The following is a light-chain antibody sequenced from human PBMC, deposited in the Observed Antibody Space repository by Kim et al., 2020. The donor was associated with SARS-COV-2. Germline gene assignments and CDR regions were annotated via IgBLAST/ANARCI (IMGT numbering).Light chain of an antibody. CDR3: QQSHTSTWT. CDR1: QRTGTY. V-gene: IGKV1-39*01. Sequence: SASVGDIVTIIGRAGQRTGTYLNWYQQKPGKAPKLLIYAASVLRSGVPSRFSGGGSAAEFTLTISNLQPEDFATYFCQQSHTSTWTFGQGTKVEI. J-gene: IGKJ1*01. CDR2: AAS.